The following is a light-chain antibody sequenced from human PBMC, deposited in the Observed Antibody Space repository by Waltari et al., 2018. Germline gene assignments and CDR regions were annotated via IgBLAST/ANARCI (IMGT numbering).Light chain of an antibody. CDR2: EAS. V-gene: IGKV3-20*01. Sequence: EIVLTQSPGTLSLSPGERATLSCRASQNIGRYLVWYQQKPGQAPRLLSYEASRGATGIPDRFSGSGSGTDFSLTISRLEPEDFAVYYCQNHERLPATFGQGTKVEIK. CDR3: QNHERLPAT. J-gene: IGKJ1*01. CDR1: QNIGRY.